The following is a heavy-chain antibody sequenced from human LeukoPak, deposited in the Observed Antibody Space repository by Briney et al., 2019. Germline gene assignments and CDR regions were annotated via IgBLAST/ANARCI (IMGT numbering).Heavy chain of an antibody. V-gene: IGHV3-15*01. CDR2: IKSKTDGGTT. J-gene: IGHJ4*02. CDR1: GFTFSNAW. CDR3: TTYDSSGYYYVDSDY. D-gene: IGHD3-22*01. Sequence: GGSLRLSCAASGFTFSNAWMSWVRQAPGKGLEWVGRIKSKTDGGTTDYAAPVKGRFTISRDDSKNTLYLQMNSLKTEDTAVYYCTTYDSSGYYYVDSDYWGQGTLVTVSS.